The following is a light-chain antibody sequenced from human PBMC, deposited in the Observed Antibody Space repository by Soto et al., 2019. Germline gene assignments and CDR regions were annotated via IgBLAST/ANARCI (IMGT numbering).Light chain of an antibody. CDR3: QQYNNWPSVT. CDR1: QSVSSN. CDR2: AAA. Sequence: EIVMTQSPATLSVSPGERATLSCRASQSVSSNLAWYQQKPGQAPRLLIYAAATRATGIPARFSGSGSGTEFTLNISRLQSEDFAVYHCQQYNNWPSVTFGQGTKVEIK. V-gene: IGKV3-15*01. J-gene: IGKJ1*01.